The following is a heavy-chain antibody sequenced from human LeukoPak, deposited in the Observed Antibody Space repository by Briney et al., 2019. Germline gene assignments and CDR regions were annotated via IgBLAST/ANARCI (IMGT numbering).Heavy chain of an antibody. CDR2: IYNSGST. V-gene: IGHV4-59*01. D-gene: IGHD3-16*02. Sequence: SETLSLTCTVSGGSISSYCWSWIRQPPGKGLEWIGYIYNSGSTNYNPSLKSRVTISVDTSKNQFSLKLSSVTAAGTAVYYCAREDRLSHHTVFDYWGQGTLVTVSS. CDR1: GGSISSYC. J-gene: IGHJ4*02. CDR3: AREDRLSHHTVFDY.